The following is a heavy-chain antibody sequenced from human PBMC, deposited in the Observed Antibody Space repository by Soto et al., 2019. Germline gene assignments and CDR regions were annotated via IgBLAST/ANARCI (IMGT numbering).Heavy chain of an antibody. CDR2: IYYSGST. Sequence: SETLSLTCTVSGGSISSYYWSWIRQPPGKGLEWIGFIYYSGSTNYNPSLKSRVTISVDTSKNQFSLKLSSVTAADTAVYYCARDRNYYDSSGYYDAFDIWGQGTMVTVSS. CDR3: ARDRNYYDSSGYYDAFDI. V-gene: IGHV4-59*01. CDR1: GGSISSYY. D-gene: IGHD3-22*01. J-gene: IGHJ3*02.